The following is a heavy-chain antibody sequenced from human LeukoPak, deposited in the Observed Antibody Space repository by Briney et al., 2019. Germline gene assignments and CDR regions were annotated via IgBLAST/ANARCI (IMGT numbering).Heavy chain of an antibody. V-gene: IGHV4-39*01. Sequence: PSETLSLTSTVSVVSISSSSYCWGCVRQPPGKWLELIGTIYYTGSTHYNPSPKSRVTISVDTPKNQSSLKLSSVTAAETAVYYCARHGGFSYGLLIDAFVIWGQGTMVTVSS. CDR3: ARHGGFSYGLLIDAFVI. D-gene: IGHD5-18*01. CDR1: VVSISSSSYC. CDR2: IYYTGST. J-gene: IGHJ3*02.